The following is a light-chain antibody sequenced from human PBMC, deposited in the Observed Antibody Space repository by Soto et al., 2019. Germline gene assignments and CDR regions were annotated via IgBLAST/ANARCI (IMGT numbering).Light chain of an antibody. V-gene: IGKV3-20*01. J-gene: IGKJ1*01. CDR3: QQYGTSPLT. Sequence: IVLTQSPGTLSLSPGERATLSCRASQSVSSSYLAWYQQKPGQAPRLLIYGASNRATGIPDRFSGSGSGTDFTLTISRLDPEDFAVYYCQQYGTSPLTFGQGTKVDIK. CDR1: QSVSSSY. CDR2: GAS.